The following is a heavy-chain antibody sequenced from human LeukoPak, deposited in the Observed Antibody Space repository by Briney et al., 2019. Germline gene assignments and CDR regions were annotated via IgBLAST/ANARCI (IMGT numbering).Heavy chain of an antibody. D-gene: IGHD6-19*01. Sequence: GGSLRLSCAASGFTFSSYSMNWVRQAPGKGLVWVSRIKSDGSSTSDADSVKGRFTISRDNAKNSLYLQMNSLRDEDTAVYYCARDGKAVAVAFDIWGQGTMVTVSS. V-gene: IGHV3-74*01. CDR1: GFTFSSYS. J-gene: IGHJ3*02. CDR3: ARDGKAVAVAFDI. CDR2: IKSDGSST.